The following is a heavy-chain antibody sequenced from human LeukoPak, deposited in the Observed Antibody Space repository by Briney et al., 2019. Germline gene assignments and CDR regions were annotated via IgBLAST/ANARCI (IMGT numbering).Heavy chain of an antibody. CDR3: AKDVGWELRGYFDY. CDR1: GFTFSSYA. V-gene: IGHV3-23*01. D-gene: IGHD1-26*01. Sequence: GGSLRLSCAASGFTFSSYAMSWVRQAPAKGLEWVSAISGSGGSTYYADSVKGRFTISRDNSKNTLYLQMNSLRAEDTAVYYCAKDVGWELRGYFDYWGQGTLVTVSS. CDR2: ISGSGGST. J-gene: IGHJ4*02.